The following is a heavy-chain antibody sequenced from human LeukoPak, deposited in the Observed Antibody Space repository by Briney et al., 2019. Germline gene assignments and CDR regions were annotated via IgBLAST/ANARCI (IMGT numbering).Heavy chain of an antibody. CDR2: IYYSGST. CDR1: GGSISSSSYY. J-gene: IGHJ4*02. V-gene: IGHV4-30-4*08. CDR3: ARVVPAATLDY. Sequence: SETLSLTCTVSGGSISSSSYYWGWIRQPPGKGLEWIGYIYYSGSTYYNPSLKSRVTISVDTSKNQFSLKLSSVTAADTAVYYCARVVPAATLDYWGQGTLVTVSS. D-gene: IGHD2-2*01.